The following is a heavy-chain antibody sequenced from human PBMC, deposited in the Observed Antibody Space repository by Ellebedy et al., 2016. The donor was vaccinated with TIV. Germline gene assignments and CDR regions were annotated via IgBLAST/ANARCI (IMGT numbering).Heavy chain of an antibody. V-gene: IGHV4-61*08. D-gene: IGHD1-26*01. CDR2: IHYRGNT. CDR1: GDSITSGGYY. Sequence: GSLRLXXTVSGDSITSGGYYWTLIRQHPGMGLEWIGYIHYRGNTDYNPSLKSRVSISVDTSQNQFSLKLTSVTAADTAIYYCTRDRVGTTDVWGQGTLVTVSS. J-gene: IGHJ4*02. CDR3: TRDRVGTTDV.